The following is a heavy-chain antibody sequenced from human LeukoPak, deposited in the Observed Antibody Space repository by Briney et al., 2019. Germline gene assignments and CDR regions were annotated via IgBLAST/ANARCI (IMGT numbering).Heavy chain of an antibody. CDR1: GFTFSSYG. CDR3: ARDFYTGMFDY. D-gene: IGHD3-10*02. V-gene: IGHV3-33*01. J-gene: IGHJ4*02. CDR2: IWCDGSNI. Sequence: GGSLRLSCAASGFTFSSYGFHWVRQAPGKGLEWVAVIWCDGSNIHYAESVKGRFTISRDNSRDTLYLHMNSLRPEDTAVYYCARDFYTGMFDYWGQGTLVTVSS.